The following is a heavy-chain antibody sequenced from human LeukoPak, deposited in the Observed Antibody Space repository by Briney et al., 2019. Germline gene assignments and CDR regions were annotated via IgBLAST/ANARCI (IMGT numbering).Heavy chain of an antibody. J-gene: IGHJ4*02. V-gene: IGHV6-1*01. Sequence: SQTLSLTCSISRDGVYCNSAVWQWVRQSPSRGLEWLGTTYYRSKWYNEYAVSVKSRITINPDTSKNQFSLQLNSVTPEDTAVYYCARGVAATGFDYWGQGTLVTVSS. CDR3: ARGVAATGFDY. D-gene: IGHD6-19*01. CDR2: TYYRSKWYN. CDR1: RDGVYCNSAV.